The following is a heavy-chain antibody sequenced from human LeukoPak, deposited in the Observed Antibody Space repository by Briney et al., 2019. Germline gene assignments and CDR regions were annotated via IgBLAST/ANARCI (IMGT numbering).Heavy chain of an antibody. CDR1: GFTFSSYG. J-gene: IGHJ4*02. V-gene: IGHV3-7*01. D-gene: IGHD3-22*01. CDR3: ASVPYDSSGYLVTFDY. CDR2: IKQDGSEK. Sequence: GGSLRLSCAASGFTFSSYGMHWVRQAPGKGLEWVANIKQDGSEKYYVDSVKGRFTISRDNAKNSLYLQMNSLRAEDTAVYYCASVPYDSSGYLVTFDYWGQGTLVTVSS.